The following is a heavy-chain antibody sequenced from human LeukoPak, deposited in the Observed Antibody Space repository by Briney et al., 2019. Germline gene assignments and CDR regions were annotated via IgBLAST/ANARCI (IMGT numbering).Heavy chain of an antibody. V-gene: IGHV3-48*03. Sequence: GGSLRLSCAASGFTFSSYEMNWVRQAPGKGLEWVSYISSSGSTIYYADSVKGRFTISRDNAKNSLYLQMNSLRAEDTAVYYCARGGYNSHYYMDVWGKGTTVTISS. D-gene: IGHD5-24*01. J-gene: IGHJ6*03. CDR2: ISSSGSTI. CDR1: GFTFSSYE. CDR3: ARGGYNSHYYMDV.